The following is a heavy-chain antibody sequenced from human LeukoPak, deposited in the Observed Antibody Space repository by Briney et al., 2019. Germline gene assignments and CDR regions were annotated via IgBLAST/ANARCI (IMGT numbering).Heavy chain of an antibody. CDR2: ISGSSSYI. CDR1: GFTLSSYT. CDR3: ARDSVRGSSSWLKAFDY. Sequence: PGGSLRLSCAASGFTLSSYTMDWFRQTPGKGLEWVSSISGSSSYIYYADSVKGRFTISRDNAKNSLYLQMNSLRAEDTAVYYCARDSVRGSSSWLKAFDYWGQGTLVTVSS. V-gene: IGHV3-21*01. D-gene: IGHD6-13*01. J-gene: IGHJ4*02.